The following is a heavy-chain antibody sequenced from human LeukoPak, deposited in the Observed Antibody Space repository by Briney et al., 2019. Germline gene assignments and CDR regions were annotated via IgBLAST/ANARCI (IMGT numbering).Heavy chain of an antibody. D-gene: IGHD6-19*01. J-gene: IGHJ4*02. V-gene: IGHV4-59*01. CDR1: GGSFSGYY. CDR2: IYYSGST. CDR3: ARTSSSGLVGGYYFDY. Sequence: SETLSLTCAVYGGSFSGYYWSWIRQPPGKGLEWIGYIYYSGSTNYNPSLKSRVTISVDTSKNQFSLKLSSVTAADTAVYYCARTSSSGLVGGYYFDYWGQGTLVTVSS.